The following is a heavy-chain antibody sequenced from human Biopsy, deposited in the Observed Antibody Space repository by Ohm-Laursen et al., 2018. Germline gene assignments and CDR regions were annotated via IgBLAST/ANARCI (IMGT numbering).Heavy chain of an antibody. CDR3: ARESDSSGYYYRDY. CDR2: INHSGST. V-gene: IGHV4-34*01. CDR1: GGSFTGYY. J-gene: IGHJ4*02. Sequence: GTLSLTCAVYGGSFTGYYWSWIRQPPGKGLEWIGEINHSGSTNYNPSLKSRVTISLDTSKNKLSLKLSSVTAADTAVYYCARESDSSGYYYRDYWGQGTLVTVSS. D-gene: IGHD3-22*01.